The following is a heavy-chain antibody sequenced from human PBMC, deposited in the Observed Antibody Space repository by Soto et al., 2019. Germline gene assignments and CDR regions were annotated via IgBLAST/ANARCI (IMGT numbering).Heavy chain of an antibody. J-gene: IGHJ4*02. CDR2: IHPDGGHT. V-gene: IGHV1-46*01. CDR1: GYTFTNYY. Sequence: ASVKVSCKASGYTFTNYYVQWVRQAPGQGLEWMGVIHPDGGHTTYSQTFQDRVTMTRDTFTSTIYMELSSLRSEDTAVYCCARGDNDYWGQGTLVTVSS. CDR3: ARGDNDY.